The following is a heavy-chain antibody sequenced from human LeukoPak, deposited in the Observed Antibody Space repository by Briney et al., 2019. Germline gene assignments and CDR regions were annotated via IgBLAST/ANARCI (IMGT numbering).Heavy chain of an antibody. Sequence: PGGSLRLSCAASGFTFSSYGMSWVRQAPGRGLEWVSGISVRGDTYSADSVKGRFTISRDNSKNTLYVQMNSLRAEDTAVYYCARHISRIVVVPTDVWGKGTTVTVPS. D-gene: IGHD2-2*01. CDR1: GFTFSSYG. V-gene: IGHV3-23*01. J-gene: IGHJ6*04. CDR3: ARHISRIVVVPTDV. CDR2: ISVRGDT.